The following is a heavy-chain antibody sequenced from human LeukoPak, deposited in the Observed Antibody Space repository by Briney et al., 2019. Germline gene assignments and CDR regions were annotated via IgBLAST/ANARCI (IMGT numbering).Heavy chain of an antibody. D-gene: IGHD1-26*01. CDR2: ISSSGSTV. V-gene: IGHV3-48*02. CDR1: GFTFSSYS. CDR3: TRDGGRREDY. J-gene: IGHJ4*02. Sequence: LSGGSLILSCAASGFTFSSYSMNWVRQAPGKGLEWVSYISSSGSTVYYDSVKGRFTVSRDNAKNSLYLQMNSLRDEDTAVYYCTRDGGRREDYWGQGTLVTVSS.